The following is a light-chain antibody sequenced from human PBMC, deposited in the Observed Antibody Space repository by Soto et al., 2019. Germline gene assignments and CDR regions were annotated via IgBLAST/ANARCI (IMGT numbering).Light chain of an antibody. CDR1: QSISGW. Sequence: DIQMTQSPSTLSASVGDRVTITCRASQSISGWLAWYQQKPGKAPKLLIYDVSSLESGVPSRFSGSGSGTEFTLAISSLQPDDFATYYCQQLNAYPLTFGQGTRLEIK. V-gene: IGKV1-5*01. CDR2: DVS. J-gene: IGKJ5*01. CDR3: QQLNAYPLT.